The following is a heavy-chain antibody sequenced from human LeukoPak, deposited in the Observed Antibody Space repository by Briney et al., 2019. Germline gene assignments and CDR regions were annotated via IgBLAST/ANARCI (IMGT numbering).Heavy chain of an antibody. V-gene: IGHV3-30-3*01. D-gene: IGHD1-26*01. J-gene: IGHJ3*02. CDR1: GFTFSSYA. CDR2: ISYDGSNK. CDR3: ARVRWELESLYAFYI. Sequence: GGSLRLSCAASGFTFSSYAMHWVRQAPGKGLEWVAVISYDGSNKYYADSVKGRFTISRDNSKNTLYLQMNSLRAEDTAVYYCARVRWELESLYAFYIWGQGTMVTVSS.